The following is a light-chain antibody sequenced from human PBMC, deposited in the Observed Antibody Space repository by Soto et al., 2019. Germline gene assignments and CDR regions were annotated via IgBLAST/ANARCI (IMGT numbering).Light chain of an antibody. CDR2: WAS. V-gene: IGKV4-1*01. CDR3: QLRSNWPSIT. Sequence: CQSNQIVLFSSNNKNYLAWYQQKPGQPPKLLIYWASTRESGVPDRFSGSGSGTDFTLSINCLEPEDFAVCYCQLRSNWPSITSSHGTRLEIK. J-gene: IGKJ5*01. CDR1: QIVLFSSNNKNY.